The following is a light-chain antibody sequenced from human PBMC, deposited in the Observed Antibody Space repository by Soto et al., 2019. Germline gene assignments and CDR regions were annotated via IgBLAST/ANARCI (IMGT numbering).Light chain of an antibody. J-gene: IGKJ1*01. V-gene: IGKV3-15*01. Sequence: EIVMTQSPATLSVSPGERATLSCRASQSVSNYLAWYQQKPGQAPRLLIYGASSRATGIPARFSGSGSGTEFTLTMSSLQSEDFAVYYCQQYNNWPPWTFGQGTKVDI. CDR3: QQYNNWPPWT. CDR2: GAS. CDR1: QSVSNY.